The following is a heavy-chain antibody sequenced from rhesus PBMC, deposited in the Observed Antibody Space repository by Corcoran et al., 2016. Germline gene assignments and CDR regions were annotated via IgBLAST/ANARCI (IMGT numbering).Heavy chain of an antibody. Sequence: QVQLQESGPGLVKPSETLSLTCAVSGYSISSGYYWGWIRQPPGKGLEWIGSIYGSGGSNYLTPSLKCRITSSLGTSKNQFSRKLGSVTAADTAVYYWARVGSSWSEWDTVGTEWYFDLWGPGTPITISS. J-gene: IGHJ2*01. CDR1: GYSISSGYY. CDR2: IYGSGGSN. V-gene: IGHV4S14*01. D-gene: IGHD5-42*01. CDR3: ARVGSSWSEWDTVGTEWYFDL.